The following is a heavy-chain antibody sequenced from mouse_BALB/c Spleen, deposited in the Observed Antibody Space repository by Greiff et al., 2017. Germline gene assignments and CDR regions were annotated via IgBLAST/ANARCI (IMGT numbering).Heavy chain of an antibody. CDR1: GYAFTNYL. V-gene: IGHV1-54*03. CDR3: ARKGDYDYAMDY. Sequence: VQRVESGAELVRPGTSVKVSCKASGYAFTNYLIEWVKQRPGQGLEWIGVINPGSGGTNYNEKFKGKATLTADKSSSTAYMQLSSLTSDDSAVYFCARKGDYDYAMDYWGQGTSVTVSS. CDR2: INPGSGGT. D-gene: IGHD2-4*01. J-gene: IGHJ4*01.